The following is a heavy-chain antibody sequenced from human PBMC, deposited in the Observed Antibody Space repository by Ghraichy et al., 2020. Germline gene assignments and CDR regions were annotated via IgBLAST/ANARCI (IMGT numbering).Heavy chain of an antibody. J-gene: IGHJ4*02. CDR1: GFTFSSYA. CDR2: ISGSGGST. Sequence: GESLNISCAASGFTFSSYAMSWVRQAPGKGLEWVSAISGSGGSTYYADSVKGRFTIPRDNSKNTLYLQMNSLRAEDTAVYYCAKDRGEVMATIFSSVWGQGTLVTVSS. D-gene: IGHD5-24*01. CDR3: AKDRGEVMATIFSSV. V-gene: IGHV3-23*01.